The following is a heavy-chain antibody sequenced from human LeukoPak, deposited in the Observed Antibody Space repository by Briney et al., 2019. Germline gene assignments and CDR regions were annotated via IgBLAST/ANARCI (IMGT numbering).Heavy chain of an antibody. V-gene: IGHV3-74*01. D-gene: IGHD6-13*01. J-gene: IGHJ4*02. CDR2: IIGDGTTT. Sequence: PGGSLRLSCAASGFIFSDYWMHWARQAPGKGLEWVSRIIGDGTTTDYADSVKGRFFISRDNAKNTVYLQMNSLRAEDTAIYYCARDLHIAAADYWGQGTLVTVSS. CDR3: ARDLHIAAADY. CDR1: GFIFSDYW.